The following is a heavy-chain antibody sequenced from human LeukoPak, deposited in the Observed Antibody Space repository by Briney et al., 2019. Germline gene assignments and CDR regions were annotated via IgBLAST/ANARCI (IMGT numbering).Heavy chain of an antibody. CDR3: AKSRWGPSSGWYEDY. D-gene: IGHD6-19*01. Sequence: GGSLRLSCAASGFTFSDFEMNWVRQAPGKGLEWLSHISISGTTIHYADSVKGRFTISRDNAKNSVYLQMTSLRAEDTALYYCAKSRWGPSSGWYEDYWGQGTLVTVSS. J-gene: IGHJ4*02. CDR2: ISISGTTI. V-gene: IGHV3-48*03. CDR1: GFTFSDFE.